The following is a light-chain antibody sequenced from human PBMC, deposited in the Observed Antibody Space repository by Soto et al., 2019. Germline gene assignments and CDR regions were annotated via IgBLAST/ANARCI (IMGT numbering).Light chain of an antibody. CDR3: SSYTSSSTYV. J-gene: IGLJ1*01. CDR2: NVS. V-gene: IGLV2-14*03. CDR1: SIDVGGYNS. Sequence: QSALTQPASVSGSPGQSITISCTGTSIDVGGYNSVSWYQQHPGKAPKLMIYNVSNRPSGISNRFSGSKSGNTASLTISGLQAEDEADYYCSSYTSSSTYVFGTGTKLTVL.